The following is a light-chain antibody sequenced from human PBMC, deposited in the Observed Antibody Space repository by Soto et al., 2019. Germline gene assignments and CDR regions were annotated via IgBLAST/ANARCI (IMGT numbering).Light chain of an antibody. J-gene: IGKJ2*01. CDR3: QKYHSAPYT. CDR2: LAS. Sequence: DIQMTQSPSSLSASVGDRVTITCRTSQGINSYLAWYQQKPGKVPKLLIYLASTLQSGVPSRFSGSGSGTDFTLTISSLQPEDVATYYCQKYHSAPYTFSQGTKL. V-gene: IGKV1-27*01. CDR1: QGINSY.